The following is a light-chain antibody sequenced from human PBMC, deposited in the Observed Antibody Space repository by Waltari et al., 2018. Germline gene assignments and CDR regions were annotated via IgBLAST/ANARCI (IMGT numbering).Light chain of an antibody. CDR1: QSLLHSNGYNY. Sequence: DIVMTQSSLSLPVTPGEQASISCRSSQSLLHSNGYNYLDWYLQKPGQSPQLLIYLGSNRASGVPDRFSGSGSGTDFTLKISRVEAEDVGVYYCMQALQTPFTFGPGTKVDIK. V-gene: IGKV2-28*01. CDR3: MQALQTPFT. CDR2: LGS. J-gene: IGKJ3*01.